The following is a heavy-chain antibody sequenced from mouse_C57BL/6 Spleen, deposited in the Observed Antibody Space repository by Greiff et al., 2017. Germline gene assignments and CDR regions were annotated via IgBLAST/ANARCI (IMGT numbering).Heavy chain of an antibody. Sequence: QVQLKQPGAELVKPGASVKLSCKASGYTFTSYWMQWVKQRPGQGLEWIGEIDPSDSYTNYNQKFKGKATLTVDTSSSTAYMQLSSLTSEDSAVYYCARTPPNYFDYWGQGTTLTVSS. V-gene: IGHV1-50*01. J-gene: IGHJ2*01. CDR1: GYTFTSYW. CDR2: IDPSDSYT. CDR3: ARTPPNYFDY.